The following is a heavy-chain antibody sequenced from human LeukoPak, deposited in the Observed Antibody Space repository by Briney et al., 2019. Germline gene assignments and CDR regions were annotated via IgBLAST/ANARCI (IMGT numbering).Heavy chain of an antibody. D-gene: IGHD2-21*02. Sequence: PGGSLRLSCAASGFTFSNYALHWVRQAPGKGLEWVAVISYDGSNKYYADSVKGRFTISRDNSENTLYLQTNSPRAEDTAVYYCVLTVVNAFDIWGQGTLVTVSS. J-gene: IGHJ3*02. V-gene: IGHV3-30-3*01. CDR2: ISYDGSNK. CDR3: VLTVVNAFDI. CDR1: GFTFSNYA.